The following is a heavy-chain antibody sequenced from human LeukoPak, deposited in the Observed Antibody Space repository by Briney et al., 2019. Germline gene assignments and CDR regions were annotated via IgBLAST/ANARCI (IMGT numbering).Heavy chain of an antibody. CDR2: IWYDGNNK. CDR3: ARDLSSPGPHSPHSMTLDY. J-gene: IGHJ4*02. Sequence: GGSLRLSCAASGFTFSSYGMHWVRQAPGKGLEWVAVIWYDGNNKYYADSVKGRFTISRDNSKNTLYLQMNSLRAEDTAVYYCARDLSSPGPHSPHSMTLDYWGQGTLVTVSS. CDR1: GFTFSSYG. V-gene: IGHV3-33*01. D-gene: IGHD2-15*01.